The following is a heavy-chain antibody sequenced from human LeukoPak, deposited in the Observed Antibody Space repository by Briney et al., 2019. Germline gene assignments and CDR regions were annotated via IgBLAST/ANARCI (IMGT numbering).Heavy chain of an antibody. CDR2: IRYDGSNK. Sequence: PGGSLRLSCAASGFTVSSNYMSWVRQAPGKGLEWVAFIRYDGSNKYYADSVKGRFTISRDNSKNTLYLQMNSLRAEDTAVYYCAKDRLEYSSSGYYYMDVWGKGTTVTVSS. J-gene: IGHJ6*03. D-gene: IGHD6-6*01. CDR3: AKDRLEYSSSGYYYMDV. CDR1: GFTVSSNY. V-gene: IGHV3-30*02.